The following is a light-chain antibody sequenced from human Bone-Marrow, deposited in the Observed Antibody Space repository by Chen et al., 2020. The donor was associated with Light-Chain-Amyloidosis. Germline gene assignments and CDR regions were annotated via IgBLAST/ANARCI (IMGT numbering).Light chain of an antibody. CDR3: QVWDRSSERPV. CDR1: NIGSTS. V-gene: IGLV3-21*02. CDR2: DDS. Sequence: SYVLTQPSSVTVAPGHTATYARGGNNIGSTSVHWYKQTPGQAPLLVVDDDSDRPSGTPERLSGSNSGNTATLTISRVEAGDEADYYCQVWDRSSERPVFGGGTKLTVL. J-gene: IGLJ3*02.